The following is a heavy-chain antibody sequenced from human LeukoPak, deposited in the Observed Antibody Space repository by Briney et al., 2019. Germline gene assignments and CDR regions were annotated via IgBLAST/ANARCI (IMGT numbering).Heavy chain of an antibody. CDR1: GGSISSSSYY. CDR3: ARGGDIVVVPAAILGWFDP. V-gene: IGHV4-39*07. J-gene: IGHJ5*02. D-gene: IGHD2-2*01. Sequence: PSETLSLTCTVSGGSISSSSYYWGWIRQPPGKGLEWIGSIYYSGSTYYNPSLKSRVTISVDTSKNQFSLKLSSVTAADTAVYYCARGGDIVVVPAAILGWFDPWGQGTLVTVSS. CDR2: IYYSGST.